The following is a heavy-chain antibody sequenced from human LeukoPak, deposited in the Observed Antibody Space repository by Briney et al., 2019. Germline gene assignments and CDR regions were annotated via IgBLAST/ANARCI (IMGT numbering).Heavy chain of an antibody. J-gene: IGHJ4*02. CDR2: IKYDESEK. D-gene: IGHD3-22*01. Sequence: GGSLRLSCAASGFTFSSFWMGWVRQAPGKGLEWVASIKYDESEKHYVDSVKGRFTISRDNSKNTLYLQMNSLRAEDTAVYYCARDYYDSSGAGSLWGQGTLVTVSS. CDR3: ARDYYDSSGAGSL. CDR1: GFTFSSFW. V-gene: IGHV3-7*01.